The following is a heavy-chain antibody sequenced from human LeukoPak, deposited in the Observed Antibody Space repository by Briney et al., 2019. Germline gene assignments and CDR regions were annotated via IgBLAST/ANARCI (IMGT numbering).Heavy chain of an antibody. Sequence: PSETLSLTCTVSGGSISSSSYYWGWIRQPPGKGLEWIGSIYYSGSTYYNPSLKSRVTISVDTSKNQFSLKLSSVTAADTAVYYCARVVRGYGDYEDYWGQGTLVTVSS. CDR2: IYYSGST. CDR1: GGSISSSSYY. CDR3: ARVVRGYGDYEDY. D-gene: IGHD4-17*01. V-gene: IGHV4-39*07. J-gene: IGHJ4*02.